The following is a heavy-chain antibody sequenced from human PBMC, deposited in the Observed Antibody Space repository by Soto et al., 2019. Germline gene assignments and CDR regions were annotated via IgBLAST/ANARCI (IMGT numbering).Heavy chain of an antibody. D-gene: IGHD3-10*01. V-gene: IGHV1-46*03. CDR1: GYTFTSYY. CDR2: INPSGGST. CDR3: ARGGQDGSGRVVGCMDV. Sequence: QVQLVQSGAEVKKPGASVKVSCKASGYTFTSYYMHWVRQAPGQGLEWMGIINPSGGSTSYAQKFQGRVTMTRDTSTSTAYMELSSLRSEDTAVYYCARGGQDGSGRVVGCMDVWGQGTTVTVSS. J-gene: IGHJ6*02.